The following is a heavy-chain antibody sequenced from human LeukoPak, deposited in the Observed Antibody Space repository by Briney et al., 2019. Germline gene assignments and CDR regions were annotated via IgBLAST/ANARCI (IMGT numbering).Heavy chain of an antibody. CDR3: AREYYYDSSGYEGHYYYGMDV. CDR2: INTNTGNP. J-gene: IGHJ6*02. V-gene: IGHV7-4-1*02. CDR1: GYTFTSYA. Sequence: ALVKVSCKASGYTFTSYAMNWVRQAPGQGLEWMGWINTNTGNPTYAQGFTGRFVFSLDTSVSTAYLQISSLKAEDTAVYYCAREYYYDSSGYEGHYYYGMDVWGQGTTVTVSS. D-gene: IGHD3-22*01.